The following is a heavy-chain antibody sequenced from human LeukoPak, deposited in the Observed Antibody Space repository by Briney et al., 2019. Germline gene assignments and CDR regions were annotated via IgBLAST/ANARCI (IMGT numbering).Heavy chain of an antibody. CDR2: ISYDGSKK. CDR3: ARDLKTAMDYFDY. Sequence: GGSLRLSCAASGFTFSTYSMHWVRQAPGKGLEWVAIISYDGSKKYYADSVKGRFTISRDNSKNTLFLQMSSLRPEDTAVYYCARDLKTAMDYFDYWGQGALVTVSS. D-gene: IGHD2-2*01. CDR1: GFTFSTYS. V-gene: IGHV3-30*04. J-gene: IGHJ4*02.